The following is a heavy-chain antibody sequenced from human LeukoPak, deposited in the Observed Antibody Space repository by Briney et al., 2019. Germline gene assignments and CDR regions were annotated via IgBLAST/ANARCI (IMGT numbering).Heavy chain of an antibody. Sequence: GRSLRLSCAASGFTFSSYAMHWVHQAPGKGLEWVAVISYDGSNKYYADSVKGRFTISRDNSKNTLYLQMNSLRAEDTAVYYCARVRIQLWLRGKGFDPWGQGTLVTVSS. CDR3: ARVRIQLWLRGKGFDP. D-gene: IGHD5-18*01. J-gene: IGHJ5*02. CDR1: GFTFSSYA. CDR2: ISYDGSNK. V-gene: IGHV3-30-3*01.